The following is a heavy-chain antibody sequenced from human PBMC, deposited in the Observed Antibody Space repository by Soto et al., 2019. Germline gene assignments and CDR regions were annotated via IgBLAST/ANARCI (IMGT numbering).Heavy chain of an antibody. Sequence: QGQLVQSGAEVKKPGASVKVSCKASGYTFTGYGITWVRHAPGQGLEWMGWISGYIGNTNNAQKLQGRVTMTTDTTTSTAYMELRSLRSDDTAVYYCARDRRMVRGAIDHWGQVTLVTFSS. CDR1: GYTFTGYG. CDR2: ISGYIGNT. J-gene: IGHJ4*02. D-gene: IGHD3-10*01. V-gene: IGHV1-18*01. CDR3: ARDRRMVRGAIDH.